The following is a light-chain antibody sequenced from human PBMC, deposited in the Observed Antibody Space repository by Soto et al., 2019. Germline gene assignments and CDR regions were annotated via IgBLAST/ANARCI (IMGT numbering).Light chain of an antibody. CDR2: DAS. V-gene: IGKV1-13*02. J-gene: IGKJ3*01. Sequence: AIPLTQSPSSLSASIGDRVSMTCRASQVIYTALAWYQQKPGKAPKLLIYDASVLESGVPSRFSGSGSGTDFTLTISGLQPEDFATYYCQQFNSYPLFTFGPGTKLDIK. CDR1: QVIYTA. CDR3: QQFNSYPLFT.